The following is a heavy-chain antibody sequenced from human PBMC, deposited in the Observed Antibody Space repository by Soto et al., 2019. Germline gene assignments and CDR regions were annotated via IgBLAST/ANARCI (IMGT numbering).Heavy chain of an antibody. CDR1: GYNFATYW. V-gene: IGHV5-51*01. J-gene: IGHJ5*02. D-gene: IGHD4-17*01. CDR2: IYPGDSDS. CDR3: ARHGFYGDYASNYFDP. Sequence: GESLKISCEGFGYNFATYWIAWVRQLPGKGLEYMGIIYPGDSDSRYSPSFQGQVTFSADKSISTAYMQWSSLKASDTAMYYCARHGFYGDYASNYFDPWGQGTLVTVS.